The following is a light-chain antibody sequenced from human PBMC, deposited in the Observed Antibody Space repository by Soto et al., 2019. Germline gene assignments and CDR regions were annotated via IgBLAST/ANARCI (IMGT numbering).Light chain of an antibody. CDR3: SSYTSTSTLYV. J-gene: IGLJ1*01. Sequence: QSALTQPASVSGSPGQSITISCTGTSSDVGVYNYVSWYQQHPGKAPKLMIYEVSNRPSGVSNRFSGSKSGNTASLTISGLQAEDEAAYYCSSYTSTSTLYVFGTGTKLTVL. CDR2: EVS. CDR1: SSDVGVYNY. V-gene: IGLV2-14*01.